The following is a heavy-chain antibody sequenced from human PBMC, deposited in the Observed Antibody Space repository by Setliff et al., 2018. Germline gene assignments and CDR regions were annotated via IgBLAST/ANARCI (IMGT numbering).Heavy chain of an antibody. V-gene: IGHV3-30*07. J-gene: IGHJ4*02. CDR3: ARDQDGRGPAADY. CDR1: GFTFNSYA. CDR2: ISYDGINK. D-gene: IGHD2-2*01. Sequence: GGSLRLSCAASGFTFNSYAMHRVRQAPGKGLEWLAVISYDGINKYYADSVRGRFTISRDNSKNTLFLQMNSLRVEDTAVYYCARDQDGRGPAADYWGQGALVTVSS.